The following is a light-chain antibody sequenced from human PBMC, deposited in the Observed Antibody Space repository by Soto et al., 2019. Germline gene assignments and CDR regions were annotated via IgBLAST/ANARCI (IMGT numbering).Light chain of an antibody. CDR2: DTS. Sequence: EIVLTQSPGTLSLSVGERVTLSCRASQSVSSYLAWYQQTPGQAPRLLIYDTSNRATGTPDRFSGSGSGTDFTLTISRLEPADFTVYYCQQYGSSPLTFGGRTTVQIK. CDR3: QQYGSSPLT. CDR1: QSVSSY. J-gene: IGKJ4*01. V-gene: IGKV3-20*01.